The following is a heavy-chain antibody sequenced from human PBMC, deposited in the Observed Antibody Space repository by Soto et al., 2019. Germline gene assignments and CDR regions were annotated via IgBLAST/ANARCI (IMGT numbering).Heavy chain of an antibody. J-gene: IGHJ6*02. CDR1: GFTFGDYA. D-gene: IGHD4-4*01. CDR3: TRDGGYSNYYYYGMDV. CDR2: IRSKAYGGTT. V-gene: IGHV3-49*04. Sequence: GGSLRLSCTASGFTFGDYAMSWVRQAPGKGLEWVGFIRSKAYGGTTEYAASVKGRFTISRDDSKSIAYLQMNSLKTEDTAVYYCTRDGGYSNYYYYGMDVWGQGTTVTVSS.